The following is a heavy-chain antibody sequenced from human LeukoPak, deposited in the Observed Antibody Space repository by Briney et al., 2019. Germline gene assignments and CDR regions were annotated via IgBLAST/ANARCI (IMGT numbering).Heavy chain of an antibody. CDR2: INPNSGGT. D-gene: IGHD6-19*01. Sequence: ASVKVSCKASGYTFTGYYMHWVRQAPGQGLEWMGWINPNSGGTNYAQKFQRWVTMTRDTSISTAYMELSRLRSDDTAVYYCAREPAVAGTDGNTPFDYWGQGTLVTVSS. CDR3: AREPAVAGTDGNTPFDY. CDR1: GYTFTGYY. V-gene: IGHV1-2*04. J-gene: IGHJ4*02.